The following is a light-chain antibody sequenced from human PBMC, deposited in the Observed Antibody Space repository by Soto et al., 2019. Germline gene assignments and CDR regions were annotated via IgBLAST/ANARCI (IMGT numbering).Light chain of an antibody. Sequence: QSVLTQPRSVSGSPGQSVTISCTGTSSDVGGYNYVSWYQQHPGKAPTLMIYDVSKRPSGVPDRFSGSKSGNTASLTISGLQAEDEADYYCCSYAGSYTWVFGGGTTLTVL. CDR2: DVS. V-gene: IGLV2-11*01. J-gene: IGLJ3*02. CDR3: CSYAGSYTWV. CDR1: SSDVGGYNY.